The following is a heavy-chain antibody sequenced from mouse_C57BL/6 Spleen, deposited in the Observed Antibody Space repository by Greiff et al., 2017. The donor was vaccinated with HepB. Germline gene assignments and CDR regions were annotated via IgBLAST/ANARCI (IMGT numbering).Heavy chain of an antibody. CDR1: GYTFTDYN. CDR2: INPNNGGT. J-gene: IGHJ3*01. CDR3: ARSGFDYYGRGAWFAY. Sequence: EVQLQQSGPELVKPGASVKIPCKASGYTFTDYNMDWVKQSHGKSLEWIGDINPNNGGTIYNQKFKGKATLTVDKSSSTAYMELRSLTSEDTAVYYCARSGFDYYGRGAWFAYWGQGTLVTVSA. D-gene: IGHD1-1*01. V-gene: IGHV1-18*01.